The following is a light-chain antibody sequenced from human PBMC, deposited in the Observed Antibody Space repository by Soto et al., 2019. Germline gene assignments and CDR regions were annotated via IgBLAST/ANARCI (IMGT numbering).Light chain of an antibody. CDR1: QSVSIF. J-gene: IGKJ5*01. V-gene: IGKV3D-11*02. CDR3: QKHSNWHLT. Sequence: EIVLTQSPATLSLSPGEIATLSCRASQSVSIFLAWYQQKPGQAPRLLIYDASNRATRIPARFSGIVPETDFTHTISRIEPEDFAVYYCQKHSNWHLTFGQGTRLEIK. CDR2: DAS.